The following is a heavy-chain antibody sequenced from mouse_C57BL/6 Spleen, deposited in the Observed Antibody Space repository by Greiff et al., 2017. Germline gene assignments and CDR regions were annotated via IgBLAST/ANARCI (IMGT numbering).Heavy chain of an antibody. V-gene: IGHV1-61*01. Sequence: VQLQQPGAELVRPGSSVKLSCKASGYTFTSYWMDWVKQRPGQGLEWIGNIYPSDSETHYNQKFKDKATLTVDKSSSTAYMQLSSLTSEDSAVYYCARSGYYGSNYAMDYWGQGTSVTVAS. CDR3: ARSGYYGSNYAMDY. D-gene: IGHD1-1*01. CDR1: GYTFTSYW. CDR2: IYPSDSET. J-gene: IGHJ4*01.